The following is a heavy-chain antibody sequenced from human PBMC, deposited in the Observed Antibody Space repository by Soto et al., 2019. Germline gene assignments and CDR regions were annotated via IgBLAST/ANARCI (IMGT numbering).Heavy chain of an antibody. CDR1: GGSISSYY. CDR2: IYYSGST. CDR3: ARLYCSGGSCYDVFDS. J-gene: IGHJ4*02. D-gene: IGHD2-15*01. V-gene: IGHV4-59*08. Sequence: SETLSLTCTVSGGSISSYYWGWIRLPPGKGLEWIAYIYYSGSTNYNPSLKSRVTISVDTSKNQFSLKLRSVTAADTAVYYCARLYCSGGSCYDVFDSWGQGTLVTVSS.